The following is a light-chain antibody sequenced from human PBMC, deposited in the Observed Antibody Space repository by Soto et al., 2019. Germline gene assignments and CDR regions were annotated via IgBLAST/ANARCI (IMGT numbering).Light chain of an antibody. CDR2: GSS. CDR1: QSVSSSY. V-gene: IGKV3-20*01. J-gene: IGKJ1*01. CDR3: QQYGSSWT. Sequence: EIVLTQSPGTLSLSPGERATLSCRASQSVSSSYLAWYQQKPGQAPRLLIYGSSSRATGIPNRCSGSGSATDFTLTISRLEHEYSAVYYCQQYGSSWTFGQGTKVEIK.